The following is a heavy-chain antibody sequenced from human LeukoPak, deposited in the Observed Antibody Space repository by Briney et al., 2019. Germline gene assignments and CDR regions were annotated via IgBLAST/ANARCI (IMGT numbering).Heavy chain of an antibody. Sequence: GGSLRLSCAASGFTFSSYAMSWVRQAPGKGLEWVSAISGSGGSTYYADPVKGRFTISRDNSKNTLYLQMNSLRADDTAVYYCAKRFFPAAAAASFDYWGQGTLVTVSS. J-gene: IGHJ4*02. CDR1: GFTFSSYA. V-gene: IGHV3-23*01. CDR2: ISGSGGST. CDR3: AKRFFPAAAAASFDY. D-gene: IGHD6-13*01.